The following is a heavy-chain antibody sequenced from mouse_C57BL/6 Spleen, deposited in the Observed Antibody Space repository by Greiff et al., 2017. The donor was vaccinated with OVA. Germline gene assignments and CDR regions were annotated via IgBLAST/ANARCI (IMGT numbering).Heavy chain of an antibody. V-gene: IGHV1-53*01. J-gene: IGHJ3*01. CDR1: GYTFTSYW. CDR2: INPSNGGT. CDR3: ARSRGNYDWFAY. Sequence: QVQLQQPGPELVKPGASVKLSCKASGYTFTSYWMHWVKQRPGQGLEWIGNINPSNGGTNYNEKFKSKATLTVDKSSSTAYMQLSSLTSEDSAVYYCARSRGNYDWFAYWGQGTLVTVSA. D-gene: IGHD2-1*01.